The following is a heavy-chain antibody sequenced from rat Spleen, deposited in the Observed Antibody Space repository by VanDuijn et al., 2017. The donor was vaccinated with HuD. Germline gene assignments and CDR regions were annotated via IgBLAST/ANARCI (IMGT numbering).Heavy chain of an antibody. CDR3: ASLYSSYSLYYFDY. V-gene: IGHV3-3*01. CDR1: GHSITSSYR. CDR2: INIAGTT. Sequence: EVQLQESGPGLVKPSQSLSLTCSVTGHSITSSYRWNWIRKFPGNKLEWMGYINIAGTTNYNQSLKSRISITRDTSKNQFFLQVNSVTTEDTATYYCASLYSSYSLYYFDYWGQGVMVTVSS. J-gene: IGHJ2*01. D-gene: IGHD1-2*01.